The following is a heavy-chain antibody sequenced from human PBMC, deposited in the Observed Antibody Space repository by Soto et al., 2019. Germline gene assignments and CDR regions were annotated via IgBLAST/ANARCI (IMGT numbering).Heavy chain of an antibody. CDR2: ISGSGHAT. V-gene: IGHV3-23*01. CDR1: GFMFDNYA. D-gene: IGHD3-22*01. J-gene: IGHJ4*02. CDR3: AKGRYFDSSGGCANY. Sequence: EVRLLESGGGSVPPGASARLSCLTSGFMFDNYAMSWVRQSPARGLAWVAAISGSGHATYYTQSVRVRFTISRDKSKKAVFLQMNNLRTEDTAIYYCAKGRYFDSSGGCANYWGLGTLVTVSS.